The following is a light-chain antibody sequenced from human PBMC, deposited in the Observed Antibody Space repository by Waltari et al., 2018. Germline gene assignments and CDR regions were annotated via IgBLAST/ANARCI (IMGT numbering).Light chain of an antibody. V-gene: IGKV1-5*03. J-gene: IGKJ4*01. CDR1: QSMSNW. Sequence: DIQITQSPSTLSASVGDRVTITCRASQSMSNWLAWYQQKPGKAPKLLIYKASTLESGVPSRFSGSGSGTEFTLTSSSLQPDDFATYYCQQYNSYSLLTFGGGTKVEIK. CDR3: QQYNSYSLLT. CDR2: KAS.